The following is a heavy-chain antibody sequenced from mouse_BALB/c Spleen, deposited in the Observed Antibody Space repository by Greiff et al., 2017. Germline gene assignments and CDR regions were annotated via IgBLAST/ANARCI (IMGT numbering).Heavy chain of an antibody. Sequence: EVQRVESGGGLVQPGGSRKLSCAASGFTFSSFGMHWVRQAPEKGLEWVAYISSGSSTIYYADTVKGRFTISRDNPKNTLFLQMTSLRSEDTAMYYCAKEGDYYGSSHYAMDYWGQGTSVTVSS. CDR1: GFTFSSFG. V-gene: IGHV5-17*02. CDR3: AKEGDYYGSSHYAMDY. CDR2: ISSGSSTI. J-gene: IGHJ4*01. D-gene: IGHD1-1*01.